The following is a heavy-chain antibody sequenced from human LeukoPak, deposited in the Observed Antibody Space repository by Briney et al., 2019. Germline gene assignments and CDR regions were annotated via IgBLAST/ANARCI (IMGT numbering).Heavy chain of an antibody. Sequence: QSGGSLTLSCAASGFTFTRHSMNWVRQAPGKGLEWVSFIGIWNSPIHYADSVRGRFTISRDNAKNSIYLQMNSLRVEDTAVYYCARGDKKENLSGPSGYFDPWGQGSLVTVSS. D-gene: IGHD3-10*01. CDR1: GFTFTRHS. CDR3: ARGDKKENLSGPSGYFDP. CDR2: IGIWNSPI. J-gene: IGHJ5*02. V-gene: IGHV3-48*01.